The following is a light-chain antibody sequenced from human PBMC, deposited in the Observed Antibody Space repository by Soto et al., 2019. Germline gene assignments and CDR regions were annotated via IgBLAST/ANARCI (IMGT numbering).Light chain of an antibody. J-gene: IGKJ2*01. CDR2: DAS. Sequence: EIVLTQSPGTLSLSPGERATLSCRASQSVSSSYLAWYQQKPGQAPMLLIYDASSRATGIPDRFSGSGSGTDVTLTISRLEPEDFAVYYCQQYGNSPPYTFGQGTKLEIK. V-gene: IGKV3-20*01. CDR3: QQYGNSPPYT. CDR1: QSVSSSY.